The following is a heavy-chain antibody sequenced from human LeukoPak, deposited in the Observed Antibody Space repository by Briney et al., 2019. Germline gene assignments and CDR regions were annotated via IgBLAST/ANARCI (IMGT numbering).Heavy chain of an antibody. V-gene: IGHV3-30-3*01. CDR3: ARTEGIWFGELSYFDY. Sequence: GRSLRLSCAASGFTFCSYAMHWVRQAPGKGLEWAAVISYDGSNKYYADSVKGRFTISRDNSKNTLYLQMNSLRAEDTAVYYCARTEGIWFGELSYFDYWGQGTLVTVSS. D-gene: IGHD3-10*01. J-gene: IGHJ4*02. CDR2: ISYDGSNK. CDR1: GFTFCSYA.